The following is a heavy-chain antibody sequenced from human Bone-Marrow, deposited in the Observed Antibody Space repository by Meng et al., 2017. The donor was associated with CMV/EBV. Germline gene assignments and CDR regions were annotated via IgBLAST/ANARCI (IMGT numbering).Heavy chain of an antibody. J-gene: IGHJ4*02. Sequence: YRFSVSDARMGWVRQAPGKGLEWVGSIKTKTDGGTTDYAANVKGRFTISRDESKSTLYLQMNSLKTDDTAVYYCTTEREVDSRAFDYWGQGTLVTVSS. CDR1: RFSVSDAR. V-gene: IGHV3-15*01. CDR3: TTEREVDSRAFDY. CDR2: IKTKTDGGTT. D-gene: IGHD3-22*01.